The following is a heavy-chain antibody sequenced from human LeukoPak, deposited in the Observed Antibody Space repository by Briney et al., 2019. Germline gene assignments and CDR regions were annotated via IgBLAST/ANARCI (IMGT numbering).Heavy chain of an antibody. D-gene: IGHD2-8*01. Sequence: PGGSLRLSCAASGFTFSSSAMSWVRQAPGKGLEWVSNISGSGSGGSTYYADSVKGRFTISRDNSKNTLYLQMNSLRAEDTAVYYCAKDSRNYRDARYYYYYMDVWGKGTTVTVSS. J-gene: IGHJ6*03. CDR1: GFTFSSSA. CDR3: AKDSRNYRDARYYYYYMDV. V-gene: IGHV3-23*01. CDR2: ISGSGSGGST.